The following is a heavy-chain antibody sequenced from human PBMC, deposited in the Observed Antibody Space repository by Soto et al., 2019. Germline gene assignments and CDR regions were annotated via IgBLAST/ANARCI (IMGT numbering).Heavy chain of an antibody. CDR2: IAVGSGYT. J-gene: IGHJ4*02. CDR3: AADATAWQQMVPSDY. CDR1: GFTFTSSA. D-gene: IGHD2-8*01. V-gene: IGHV1-58*01. Sequence: GASVQVSCKASGFTFTSSAFQWVRQVRGQRLEWIGWIAVGSGYTNYAQRFQDRVTLTRDMSTATTYMELSRLTSEDKAIYYCAADATAWQQMVPSDYWGQGTLVTVCS.